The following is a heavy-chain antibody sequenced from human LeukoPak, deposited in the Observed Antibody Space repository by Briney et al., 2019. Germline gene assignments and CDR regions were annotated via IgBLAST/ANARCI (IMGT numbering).Heavy chain of an antibody. D-gene: IGHD3-22*01. J-gene: IGHJ4*02. CDR2: ISGSGGST. Sequence: GGSLRLSCAASGFTFSSYSMNWVRQAPGKGLEWVSAISGSGGSTYYADSVKGRFTISRDNSKNTLYLQMNSLRAEDTAVYYCAKEGDYYDSSGYLQDIDYWGQGTLVTVSS. CDR1: GFTFSSYS. V-gene: IGHV3-23*01. CDR3: AKEGDYYDSSGYLQDIDY.